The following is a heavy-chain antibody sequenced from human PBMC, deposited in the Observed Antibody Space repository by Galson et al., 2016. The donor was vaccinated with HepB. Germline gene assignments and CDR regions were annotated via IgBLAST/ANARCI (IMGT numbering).Heavy chain of an antibody. CDR3: LRQPYTSSSWDSME. D-gene: IGHD6-13*01. V-gene: IGHV4-61*02. J-gene: IGHJ4*02. CDR2: IQSSGST. Sequence: TLSLTCTASGGSINSGSYYWTWIRQPAGKGLEWIGRIQSSGSTNYNPSLNTRVSISLDTSKSQFSLKLSSVTAADTAVYYCLRQPYTSSSWDSMEWGQGTLVTVSS. CDR1: GGSINSGSYY.